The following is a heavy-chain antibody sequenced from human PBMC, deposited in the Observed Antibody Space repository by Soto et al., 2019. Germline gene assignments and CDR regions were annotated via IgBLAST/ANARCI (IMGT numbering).Heavy chain of an antibody. J-gene: IGHJ6*02. Sequence: PGGSLRLSCAASGFTFNTYSMNWGRQAPGKGLEWVSFISSRNSFIYYADSVRGRFTISRDNAKNSVFLQMNSLRVEDTAVYYCARDPAGSTRPYYYGMDVWGQGTTVTV. CDR1: GFTFNTYS. V-gene: IGHV3-21*01. CDR3: ARDPAGSTRPYYYGMDV. D-gene: IGHD2-2*01. CDR2: ISSRNSFI.